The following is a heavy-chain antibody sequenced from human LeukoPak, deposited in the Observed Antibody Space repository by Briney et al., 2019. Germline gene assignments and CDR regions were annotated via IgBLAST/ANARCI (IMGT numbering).Heavy chain of an antibody. D-gene: IGHD1-26*01. J-gene: IGHJ3*02. Sequence: NPSETLSLTCTVSGGSISSYYWSWIRQPPGKGLEWIGYIYYSGSTNYNPSLKSRVTISVDTSKNQFSLKLSSVTAADTAVYYCARDRSGSYSVPGAFDIWGQGTMVTVSS. CDR2: IYYSGST. CDR1: GGSISSYY. V-gene: IGHV4-59*01. CDR3: ARDRSGSYSVPGAFDI.